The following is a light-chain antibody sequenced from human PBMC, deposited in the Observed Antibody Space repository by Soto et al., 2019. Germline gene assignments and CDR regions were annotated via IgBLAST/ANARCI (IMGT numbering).Light chain of an antibody. Sequence: DIVMTQSPDSLAVSLGERATINCKSSQSVLYSSNNKNYIAWYQQKPRQPPKLLIYWASTRESGVPDRFSGSGSGTDFTLTISSPQAEDGAVYYCQEYYSSPLAFGQGTKVEIK. V-gene: IGKV4-1*01. CDR1: QSVLYSSNNKNY. CDR3: QEYYSSPLA. CDR2: WAS. J-gene: IGKJ1*01.